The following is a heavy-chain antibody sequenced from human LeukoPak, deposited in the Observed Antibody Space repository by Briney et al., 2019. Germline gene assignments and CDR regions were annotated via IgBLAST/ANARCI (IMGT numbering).Heavy chain of an antibody. V-gene: IGHV3-30*02. CDR3: ANTGSITGTTIGVSLDY. CDR2: IRYDGSNK. J-gene: IGHJ4*02. Sequence: PGGSLRLSCAASGFTFSSYGMHWVRQAAGKGLEWVAFIRYDGSNKYYADSVKGRFTISRDNSKNTLYLQMNSLRAEDTAVYYCANTGSITGTTIGVSLDYWGQGTLVTVSS. D-gene: IGHD1-7*01. CDR1: GFTFSSYG.